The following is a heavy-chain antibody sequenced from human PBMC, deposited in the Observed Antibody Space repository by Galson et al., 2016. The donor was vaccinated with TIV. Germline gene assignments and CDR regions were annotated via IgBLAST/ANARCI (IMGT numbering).Heavy chain of an antibody. CDR2: IYYSGST. CDR3: ARKRTSFGLVRGYYFDS. V-gene: IGHV4-59*01. D-gene: IGHD3/OR15-3a*01. J-gene: IGHJ4*02. CDR1: DGSISSSY. Sequence: SETLSLTCTVSDGSISSSYWSWIRQPPGKGLEWIGYIYYSGSTNYNPSLKSRVTISVGTSKNQLSLKLSSVTAADTAVYYCARKRTSFGLVRGYYFDSCGQGTLVTVSS.